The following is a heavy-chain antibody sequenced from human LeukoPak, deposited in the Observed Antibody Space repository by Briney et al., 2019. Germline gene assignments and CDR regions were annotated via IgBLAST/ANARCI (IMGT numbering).Heavy chain of an antibody. CDR2: INAGNGNT. J-gene: IGHJ4*02. CDR1: GYTFTSYA. D-gene: IGHD6-19*01. V-gene: IGHV1-3*01. CDR3: ARAPINIAVAGTGRHFDY. Sequence: ASVKVSCKASGYTFTSYAMHWVRQAPGQRLEWMGWINAGNGNTKYSQKFQGRVTITRDTSASTAYMELSSLRSEDTAVYYCARAPINIAVAGTGRHFDYWGQGTLVTVSS.